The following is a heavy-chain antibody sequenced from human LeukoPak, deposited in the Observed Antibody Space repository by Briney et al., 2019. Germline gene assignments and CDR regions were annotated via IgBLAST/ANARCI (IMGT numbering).Heavy chain of an antibody. CDR1: GFTFSSYA. CDR2: IGASGGSK. Sequence: RGSLRLSCAASGFTFSSYAMSWVRQAPRKGLEWVSGIGASGGSKYYPDSVKGRFTISRDNSKNTLYLQMNRLRTEDTAVYYCAKAEGYDILTGLDYWGQGTLLTVSS. J-gene: IGHJ4*02. D-gene: IGHD3-9*01. V-gene: IGHV3-23*01. CDR3: AKAEGYDILTGLDY.